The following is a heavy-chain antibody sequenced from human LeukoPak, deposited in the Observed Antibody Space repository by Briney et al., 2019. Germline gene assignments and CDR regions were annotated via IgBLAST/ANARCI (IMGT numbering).Heavy chain of an antibody. V-gene: IGHV3-7*01. D-gene: IGHD3-22*01. J-gene: IGHJ6*02. Sequence: GGSLRLSCAASGFTFSSYWMSWVRQAPGKGLEWVANIKQDGSEKYYVDSVKGRFTISRDNAKNSLYLQMNSLRAEDTAVYYCARDSPIITMIVGYGMDVRGQGTTVTVSS. CDR3: ARDSPIITMIVGYGMDV. CDR2: IKQDGSEK. CDR1: GFTFSSYW.